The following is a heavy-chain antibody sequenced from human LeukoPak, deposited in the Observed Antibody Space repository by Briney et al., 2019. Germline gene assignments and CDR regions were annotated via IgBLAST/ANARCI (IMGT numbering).Heavy chain of an antibody. J-gene: IGHJ3*02. CDR3: ARSVAFDI. CDR2: IYYSGNT. V-gene: IGHV4-39*07. CDR1: GGSISSSSYY. Sequence: SETLSLTCTVSGGSISSSSYYWGWIRQPPGKGLEWIGSIYYSGNTNYNPSLKSRVTISVDTSKNQFSLKLSSVTAADTAVYYCARSVAFDIWGQGTMVTVSS.